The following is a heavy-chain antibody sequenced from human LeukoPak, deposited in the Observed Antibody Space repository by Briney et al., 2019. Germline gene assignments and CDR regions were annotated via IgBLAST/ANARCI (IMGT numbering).Heavy chain of an antibody. CDR2: INGVGTET. CDR1: GFTFSGYY. Sequence: GGSLRLSCAASGFTFSGYYMFWVRQVPGKGLMWVSHINGVGTETTYADTVKGRFTISRDNSKNTLYLQMNSLRAEDTAVYYCARVGYTYGHDYWGQGTLVTVSS. D-gene: IGHD5-18*01. V-gene: IGHV3-74*01. J-gene: IGHJ4*02. CDR3: ARVGYTYGHDY.